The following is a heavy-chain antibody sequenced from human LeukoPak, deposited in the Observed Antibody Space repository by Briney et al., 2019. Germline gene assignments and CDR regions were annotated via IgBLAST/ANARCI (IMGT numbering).Heavy chain of an antibody. CDR3: ARDRSYYGSGSYRYYFDY. CDR1: GGTFISYA. D-gene: IGHD3-10*01. V-gene: IGHV1-69*13. Sequence: GASVKVSCKASGGTFISYAISWVRQAPGQGLEWMGGIIPIFGTANYAQKFQGRVTITADESTSTAYMELSSLRSEDTAVYYCARDRSYYGSGSYRYYFDYWGQGTLVTVSS. J-gene: IGHJ4*02. CDR2: IIPIFGTA.